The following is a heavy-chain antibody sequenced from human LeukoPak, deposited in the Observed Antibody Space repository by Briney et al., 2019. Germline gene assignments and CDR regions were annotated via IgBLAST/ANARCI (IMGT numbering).Heavy chain of an antibody. D-gene: IGHD2-21*02. CDR1: GFTFSSYS. CDR3: ARDDFYDYYGMDV. CDR2: ISSSSSYI. V-gene: IGHV3-21*01. Sequence: GGSLRLSCAASGFTFSSYSMNWVRQAPGKGLEWVSSISSSSSYIYYADSVKGRFTIFRDNAKNSLYLQMNSPRAEDTAVYYCARDDFYDYYGMDVWGQGTTVTVSS. J-gene: IGHJ6*02.